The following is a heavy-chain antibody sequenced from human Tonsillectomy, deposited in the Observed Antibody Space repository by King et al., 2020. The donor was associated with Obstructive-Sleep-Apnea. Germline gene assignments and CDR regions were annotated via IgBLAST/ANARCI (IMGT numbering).Heavy chain of an antibody. J-gene: IGHJ3*01. Sequence: QLVQSGAEMKKPGASVKVSCKASGYTFTGYYMHWVRQAPGQGLEWMGWINPIGGTNYAQKFQGGVTMTRDTSINTAYMELTRLRSDDTAVYYCSRALFYGSGRGAFDLWGQGTMVTVSS. D-gene: IGHD3-10*01. CDR2: INPIGGT. V-gene: IGHV1-2*02. CDR1: GYTFTGYY. CDR3: SRALFYGSGRGAFDL.